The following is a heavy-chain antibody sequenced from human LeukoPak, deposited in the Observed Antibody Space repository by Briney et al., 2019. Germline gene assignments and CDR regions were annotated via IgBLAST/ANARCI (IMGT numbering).Heavy chain of an antibody. J-gene: IGHJ5*02. V-gene: IGHV4-4*07. CDR1: GGSISSYY. D-gene: IGHD4-17*01. Sequence: SETLSLTCNVSGGSISSYYWSWIRQPAGKGLEWIGRICTSWSTNYNPSLKSRVTMSVDTSKNQFSLKLSSVTAADAAVYYCARDGYAVTSHNWFDPWGQGTLVTVSS. CDR3: ARDGYAVTSHNWFDP. CDR2: ICTSWST.